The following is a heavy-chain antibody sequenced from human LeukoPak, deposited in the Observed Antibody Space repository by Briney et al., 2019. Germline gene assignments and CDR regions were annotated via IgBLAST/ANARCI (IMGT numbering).Heavy chain of an antibody. CDR1: GGSISSFY. CDR3: ARGVQNFDY. J-gene: IGHJ4*02. Sequence: SETLSLTCTVSGGSISSFYWSWIRQSPGKGLEWIGYIYYSGSTNYNPSLKSRVTISIDTSKNQFSLKLTSVTAADTAVYFCARGVQNFDYWGQGTLVTVSS. CDR2: IYYSGST. D-gene: IGHD3-10*02. V-gene: IGHV4-59*01.